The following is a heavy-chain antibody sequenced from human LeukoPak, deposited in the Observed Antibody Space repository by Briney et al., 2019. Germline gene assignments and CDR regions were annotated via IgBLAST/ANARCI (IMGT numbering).Heavy chain of an antibody. J-gene: IGHJ4*02. CDR2: IWSDASDK. CDR3: AKDAQRGFDYSNSLDY. D-gene: IGHD4-11*01. V-gene: IGHV3-33*06. Sequence: GRSLRLSCSASGFTFSHYGMHWVRQAPGTGLEWVVVIWSDASDKYYANSVKGRFTISRDNFKNSLYLQMNSLRADDTAVYYCAKDAQRGFDYSNSLDYWGQGTRVTVSS. CDR1: GFTFSHYG.